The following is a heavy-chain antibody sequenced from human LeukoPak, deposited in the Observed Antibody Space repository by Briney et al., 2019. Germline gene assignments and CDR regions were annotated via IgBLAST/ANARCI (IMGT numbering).Heavy chain of an antibody. CDR1: SGSISSSNW. Sequence: SETLSLTCAVSSGSISSSNWWSWVRQPPGKGLEWIGGINHSGSTNYNPSLKSRVTISVDMSDNQFSLKLTSVTAADTAVYYCALGYNDIWELWGQGNMVTVSS. V-gene: IGHV4-4*02. D-gene: IGHD1-26*01. J-gene: IGHJ4*02. CDR2: INHSGST. CDR3: ALGYNDIWEL.